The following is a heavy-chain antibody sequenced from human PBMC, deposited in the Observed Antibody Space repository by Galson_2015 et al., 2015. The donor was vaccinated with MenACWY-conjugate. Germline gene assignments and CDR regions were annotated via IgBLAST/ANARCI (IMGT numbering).Heavy chain of an antibody. Sequence: SLRLSCAASGLSFSNYGIHWVRQAPGKGLEWVAVISYDGSNKYYADSVKGRFTISRDNSKNTLYLQMNSLRAEDTAVYYCATGRYCISATCSEFDYWGQGTLVTVSS. V-gene: IGHV3-30*03. CDR2: ISYDGSNK. CDR3: ATGRYCISATCSEFDY. J-gene: IGHJ4*02. D-gene: IGHD2-15*01. CDR1: GLSFSNYG.